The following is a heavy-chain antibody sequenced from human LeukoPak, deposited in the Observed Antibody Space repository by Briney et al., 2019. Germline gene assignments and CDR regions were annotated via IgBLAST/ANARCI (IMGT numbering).Heavy chain of an antibody. V-gene: IGHV3-7*05. CDR3: ARDPYSSTWSYGMDV. CDR1: GFTFSDYW. CDR2: IKEDGSEK. D-gene: IGHD6-6*01. J-gene: IGHJ6*02. Sequence: GGSLRLSCAASGFTFSDYWMSWVRQAPGRGLEWVANIKEDGSEKVYVDSVKGRFTTSRDNAKNSLFLQMDALRAEDTAVYYCARDPYSSTWSYGMDVWGQGTTVTVSS.